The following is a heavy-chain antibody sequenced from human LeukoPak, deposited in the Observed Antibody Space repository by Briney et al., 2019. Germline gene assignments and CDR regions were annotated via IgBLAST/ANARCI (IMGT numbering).Heavy chain of an antibody. CDR2: ISSSSSYI. Sequence: GALRLSCAASGFTFSSYSMNWVRQAPGKGLEWVSSISSSSSYIYYADSVKGRFTISRDNAKNSLYLQMNSLRAEDTAVYYCARDLFLVQAIIDYWGQGTLVTVSS. D-gene: IGHD1-1*01. V-gene: IGHV3-21*01. CDR1: GFTFSSYS. J-gene: IGHJ4*02. CDR3: ARDLFLVQAIIDY.